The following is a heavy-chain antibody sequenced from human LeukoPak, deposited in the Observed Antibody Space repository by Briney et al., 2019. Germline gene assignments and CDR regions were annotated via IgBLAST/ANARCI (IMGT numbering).Heavy chain of an antibody. V-gene: IGHV4-39*01. Sequence: PSETLSLTCTVSGDSISSRDYYGAWIRQPPGKGLEWIGSIYYSGNTYYHPSLKSRVTISVDTSKNQFSLKLSSVTAADTAVYYCASHRRYTTGSEEFDYWGQGALVTVSS. CDR3: ASHRRYTTGSEEFDY. CDR1: GDSISSRDYY. D-gene: IGHD2/OR15-2a*01. CDR2: IYYSGNT. J-gene: IGHJ4*02.